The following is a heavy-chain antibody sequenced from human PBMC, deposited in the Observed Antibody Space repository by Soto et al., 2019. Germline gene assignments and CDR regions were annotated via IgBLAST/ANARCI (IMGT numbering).Heavy chain of an antibody. CDR3: ARDGGDGYNYYYYGMDV. CDR1: GGTFSSYA. CDR2: IIPIFGTA. D-gene: IGHD3-16*01. J-gene: IGHJ6*02. Sequence: EQLVQSGAEVKKPGSSVKVSCKASGGTFSSYAISWVRQAPGQGLEWMGGIIPIFGTANYAQKFQGRVTITADKSTSTAYMELSSLRSEDTAVYYCARDGGDGYNYYYYGMDVWGQGTTVTVSS. V-gene: IGHV1-69*06.